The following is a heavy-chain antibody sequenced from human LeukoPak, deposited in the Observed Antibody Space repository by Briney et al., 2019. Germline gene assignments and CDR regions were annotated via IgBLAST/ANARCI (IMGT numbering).Heavy chain of an antibody. CDR3: ARGGRSGYDSNWFDP. Sequence: NHGESLTISCKGSGYTFATYWIGWVRQMPGKGLEWMGIIYPGDSRTTYSPSFQGQVTISADKSISTAYLQWSSLKASDTAIYYCARGGRSGYDSNWFDPWGQGTLVTVSS. V-gene: IGHV5-51*01. D-gene: IGHD5-12*01. CDR1: GYTFATYW. J-gene: IGHJ5*02. CDR2: IYPGDSRT.